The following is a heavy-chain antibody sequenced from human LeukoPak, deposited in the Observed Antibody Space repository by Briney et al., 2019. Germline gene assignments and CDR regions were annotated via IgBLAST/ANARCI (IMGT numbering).Heavy chain of an antibody. CDR2: IYYSGST. D-gene: IGHD3-22*01. CDR3: ARVEPRFSRYSYDSSGYLH. J-gene: IGHJ4*02. V-gene: IGHV4-59*01. CDR1: GGSISSYY. Sequence: SETLSLTCTVSGGSISSYYWSWIRQPPGKGLEWIGYIYYSGSTNYNPSLKSRVTISVDTSKNQFSLKLSSVTAADTAVYYCARVEPRFSRYSYDSSGYLHWGQGTLVTVSS.